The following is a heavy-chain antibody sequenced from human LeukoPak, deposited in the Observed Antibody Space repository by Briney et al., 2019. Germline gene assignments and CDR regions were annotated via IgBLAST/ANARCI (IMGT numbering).Heavy chain of an antibody. Sequence: GGSLRLSCAAYGFTFSNYWMNWVRQAPGKGLEWVANIKQDGSEQYYVDSVKGRFTISRDNTKNSLYLQMNSLRAEDTAVYYCARPGSVNPFIWGQGTMVTVSS. CDR1: GFTFSNYW. CDR2: IKQDGSEQ. V-gene: IGHV3-7*01. D-gene: IGHD3-10*01. J-gene: IGHJ3*02. CDR3: ARPGSVNPFI.